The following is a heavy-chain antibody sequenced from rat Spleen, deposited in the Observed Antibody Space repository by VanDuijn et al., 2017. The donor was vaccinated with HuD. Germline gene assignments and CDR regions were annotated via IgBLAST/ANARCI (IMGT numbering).Heavy chain of an antibody. J-gene: IGHJ2*01. CDR1: GFTFSNYG. D-gene: IGHD1-10*01. Sequence: EVQLVESDGGLVQPGRSLKLSCAASGFTFSNYGMAWVRQAPTKGLEWVATMSYDGSSTYYRVSVKGRFTISRDNAKNTLFLQIDNLRSEDTATYYCVKDRGEYNNLFDYWGQGVMVTVSS. V-gene: IGHV5-29*01. CDR2: MSYDGSST. CDR3: VKDRGEYNNLFDY.